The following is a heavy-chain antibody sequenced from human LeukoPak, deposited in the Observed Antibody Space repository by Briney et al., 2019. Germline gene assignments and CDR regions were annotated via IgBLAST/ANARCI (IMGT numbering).Heavy chain of an antibody. CDR3: ARDTYGSGSY. Sequence: GASVKVSCKASGYTFTDYYMHWVRQAPGQGLEWMGWINPNRDGTNYAQKFQGRVTMTRDTSTSTAYMELSRLRSDDTAVYYCARDTYGSGSYWGQGTLVTVSS. J-gene: IGHJ4*02. CDR1: GYTFTDYY. V-gene: IGHV1-2*02. CDR2: INPNRDGT. D-gene: IGHD3-10*01.